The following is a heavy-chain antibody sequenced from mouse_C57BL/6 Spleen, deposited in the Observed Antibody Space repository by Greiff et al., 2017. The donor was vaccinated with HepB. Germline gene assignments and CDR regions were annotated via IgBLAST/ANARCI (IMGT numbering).Heavy chain of an antibody. D-gene: IGHD2-4*01. CDR3: ARKDFYYDYDVGFAY. V-gene: IGHV1-61*01. J-gene: IGHJ3*01. CDR2: IYPSDSET. CDR1: GYTFTSYW. Sequence: QVQLQQSGAELVRPGSSVKLSCKASGYTFTSYWMDWVKQRPGQGLEWIGNIYPSDSETHYNQKFKDKATLTVDKSSSTAYMQLSSLTSEDSAVYYCARKDFYYDYDVGFAYWGQGTLVTVSA.